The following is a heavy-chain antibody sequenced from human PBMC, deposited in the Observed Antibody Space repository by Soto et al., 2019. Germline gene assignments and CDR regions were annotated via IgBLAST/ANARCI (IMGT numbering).Heavy chain of an antibody. J-gene: IGHJ4*02. CDR2: IIPIFGTA. V-gene: IGHV1-69*01. CDR3: ARGWGYDSXXXXXXY. Sequence: QVQLVQSGAEVRKPGSSVKVSCKASGGTFSRHAISWVRQAPGQGLECMGGIIPIFGTANHAQKFQGRGTIIADESXXXXXXXXSSLRXXXXXXXXXARGWGYDSXXXXXXYWGQG. D-gene: IGHD3-22*01. CDR1: GGTFSRHA.